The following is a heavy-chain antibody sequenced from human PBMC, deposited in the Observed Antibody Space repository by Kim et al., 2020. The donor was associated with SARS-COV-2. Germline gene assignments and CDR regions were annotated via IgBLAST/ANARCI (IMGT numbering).Heavy chain of an antibody. V-gene: IGHV3-53*01. CDR1: GFTVSSNY. Sequence: GGSLRLSCAASGFTVSSNYMSWVRQAPGKGLEWVSVIYSGGSTYYADSVKGRFTISRDNSKNTLYLQMNSLRAEDTAVYYCARDRRGSSSMFASIAAGEGAFDIWGQGTMVTVSS. D-gene: IGHD6-13*01. CDR2: IYSGGST. J-gene: IGHJ3*02. CDR3: ARDRRGSSSMFASIAAGEGAFDI.